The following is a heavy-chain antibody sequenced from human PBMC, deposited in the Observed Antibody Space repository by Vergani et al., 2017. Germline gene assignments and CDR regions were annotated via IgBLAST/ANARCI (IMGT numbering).Heavy chain of an antibody. J-gene: IGHJ6*02. CDR3: ARDIGYDLYGMDV. D-gene: IGHD5-12*01. CDR2: ISSSSSYI. V-gene: IGHV3-21*01. CDR1: GFTFSSYS. Sequence: EVQLVESGGGLVKPGGSLRLSCAASGFTFSSYSMNWVRQAPGKGLEWVSSISSSSSYIYYADSVKGRFTISRDNAKNSLYLQMNSLRAEDTAVNYCARDIGYDLYGMDVWGQGTTVTVSS.